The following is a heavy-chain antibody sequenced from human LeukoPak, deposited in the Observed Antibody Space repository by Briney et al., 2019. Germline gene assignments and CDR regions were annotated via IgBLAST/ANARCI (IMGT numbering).Heavy chain of an antibody. J-gene: IGHJ3*02. V-gene: IGHV3-30*03. CDR1: GFTFSRHD. CDR2: ISYDGSNK. Sequence: PGGSLRLSCVASGFTFSRHDMNWVRQAPGKGLEWVAVISYDGSNKYYADSVKGRFTIPRDNAKNSLYLQLNSLRAEDTALYYCARGDYDILTGYPGAFDIWGQGTMVTVSS. CDR3: ARGDYDILTGYPGAFDI. D-gene: IGHD3-9*01.